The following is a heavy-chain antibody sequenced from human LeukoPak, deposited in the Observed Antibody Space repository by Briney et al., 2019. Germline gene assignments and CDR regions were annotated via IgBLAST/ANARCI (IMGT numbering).Heavy chain of an antibody. CDR2: IYSGGST. J-gene: IGHJ4*02. Sequence: PGGSLRLSCAASGFTVSSNYMSWVRQAPGKGLEWVSVIYSGGSTYYADSVKGRFTISRDNAKNSLYLQMNSLRAEDTAVYYCGRGGFCSGGTCYSGNDYWGQGTLVTVSS. CDR1: GFTVSSNY. V-gene: IGHV3-53*01. D-gene: IGHD2-15*01. CDR3: GRGGFCSGGTCYSGNDY.